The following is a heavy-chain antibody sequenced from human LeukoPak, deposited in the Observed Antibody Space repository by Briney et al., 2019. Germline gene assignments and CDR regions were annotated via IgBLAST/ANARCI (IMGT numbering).Heavy chain of an antibody. Sequence: ASVKVSCRASGYTFSDYSMHWVRQAPGQGLEWMGWINPNSGDTNYAQNFQGRVTMTRDTSVSTVHMELSRLTSDDTAVFYCVREAVVKFYYMDVWGKGTTVTVSS. CDR1: GYTFSDYS. CDR2: INPNSGDT. V-gene: IGHV1-2*02. D-gene: IGHD4-23*01. CDR3: VREAVVKFYYMDV. J-gene: IGHJ6*03.